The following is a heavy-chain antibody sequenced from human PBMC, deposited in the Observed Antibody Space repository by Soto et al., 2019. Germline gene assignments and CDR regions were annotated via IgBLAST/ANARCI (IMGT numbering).Heavy chain of an antibody. Sequence: QVQLQESGPGLVKPSQTLSLTCTVSGDSVSSSSYYWSWIRQHPGKGLEWIGYIHHSGTTYYNPSLKSRITISVDTSQPQFSLMLSSVTVADTAVYYCASGLGYKAWGQGTLVTVSS. CDR2: IHHSGTT. CDR3: ASGLGYKA. J-gene: IGHJ5*02. V-gene: IGHV4-31*03. CDR1: GDSVSSSSYY. D-gene: IGHD5-12*01.